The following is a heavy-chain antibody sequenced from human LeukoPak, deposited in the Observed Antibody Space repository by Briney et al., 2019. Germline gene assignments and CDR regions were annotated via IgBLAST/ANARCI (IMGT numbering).Heavy chain of an antibody. J-gene: IGHJ4*02. D-gene: IGHD7-27*01. CDR1: GYTFKAYP. Sequence: ASAKDSSKTPGYTFKAYPLHWVRHAPGQGLEWLARINPDRGDTASAQKFQGRVALTRDMSTTTAYMELTSLRSDDTAVYFCARVTAGPGDLEYWGQGTLVTVSS. CDR3: ARVTAGPGDLEY. V-gene: IGHV1-2*02. CDR2: INPDRGDT.